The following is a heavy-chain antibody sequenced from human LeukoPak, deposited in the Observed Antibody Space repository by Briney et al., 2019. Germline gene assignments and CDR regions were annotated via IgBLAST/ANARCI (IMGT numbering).Heavy chain of an antibody. CDR2: INHSGST. V-gene: IGHV4-34*01. Sequence: KTSETLSLTCAVYGGSFSGYYWSWIRQPPGKGLEWIGEINHSGSTNYNPSLKSRVTISVDTSRNQFSLKLSSVTAADTAVYYCAKKWGNWFDPWGQGTLVTVSS. CDR1: GGSFSGYY. CDR3: AKKWGNWFDP. D-gene: IGHD1-26*01. J-gene: IGHJ5*02.